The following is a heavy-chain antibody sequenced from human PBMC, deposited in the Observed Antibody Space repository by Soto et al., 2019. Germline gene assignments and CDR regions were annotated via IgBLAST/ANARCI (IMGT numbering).Heavy chain of an antibody. CDR1: GVSISSPNW. Sequence: QVQLQESGPGLVKPSGTLSLTCAVSGVSISSPNWWAWVRQAPGTGLEWIGEIDHSGTTNYNPSLNSRVTISLDRSKNQFSLRLSSVAAADTAVYFCARGRLYAFDIWGQGTMVTVSS. V-gene: IGHV4-4*02. J-gene: IGHJ3*02. CDR2: IDHSGTT. CDR3: ARGRLYAFDI.